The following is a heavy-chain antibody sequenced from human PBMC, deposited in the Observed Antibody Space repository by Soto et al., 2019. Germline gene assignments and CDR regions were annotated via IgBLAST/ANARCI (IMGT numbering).Heavy chain of an antibody. J-gene: IGHJ4*02. D-gene: IGHD3-3*01. CDR2: IIPIFGTA. CDR1: GGTFSSYA. V-gene: IGHV1-69*01. Sequence: QVQLVQSGAEVKKPGSSVKVSCKASGGTFSSYAISWVRQAPGQGLEWMGGIIPIFGTANYAQKFQGRVTITADESTSKAYMELRSLRSEDTAVDFWSISLRFLEWFAIYFDYWGQGTLVTVSS. CDR3: SISLRFLEWFAIYFDY.